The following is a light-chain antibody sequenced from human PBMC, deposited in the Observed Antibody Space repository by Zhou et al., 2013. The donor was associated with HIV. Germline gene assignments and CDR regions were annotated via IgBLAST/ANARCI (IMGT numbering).Light chain of an antibody. CDR3: QQYNSYST. CDR2: SAS. J-gene: IGKJ2*01. CDR1: QGIRNF. V-gene: IGKV1-27*01. Sequence: DIQLTQSPSSVSASVGDRVTITCRASQGIRNFLAWYQQKPGKVPKLLIYSASSLQTGVPSRFRGSVSGTHFSLTITGLQPEDFATYYCQQYNSYSTFGQGTKLEIK.